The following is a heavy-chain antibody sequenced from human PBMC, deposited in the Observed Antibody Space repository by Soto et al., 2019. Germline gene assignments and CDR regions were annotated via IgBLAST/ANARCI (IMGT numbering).Heavy chain of an antibody. V-gene: IGHV3-48*01. D-gene: IGHD2-2*01. CDR3: ASELITNDAFDI. CDR1: GFTFSSYS. Sequence: PGGSLRLSCVASGFTFSSYSMNWVRQVPGKGLEWVSYIRGVSDVIYYADSVKGRFTISRDNAKNSLYLQMNSLRAEDTAVYYCASELITNDAFDIWGQGTMVTVSS. J-gene: IGHJ3*02. CDR2: IRGVSDVI.